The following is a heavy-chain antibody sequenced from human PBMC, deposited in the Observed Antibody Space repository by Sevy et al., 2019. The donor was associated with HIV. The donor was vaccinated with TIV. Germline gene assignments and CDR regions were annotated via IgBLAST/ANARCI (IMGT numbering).Heavy chain of an antibody. D-gene: IGHD6-13*01. V-gene: IGHV3-7*01. Sequence: GGSLRLSCAASGFTFSSYWMSWVRQAPGKGLEWVANIKQDGSEKYYVDSVKGRVTISRDNAKNSLYLQMNSLRAEDTAVYYCARAGYSSSWYYFDYWGQGTLVTVSS. CDR2: IKQDGSEK. J-gene: IGHJ4*02. CDR3: ARAGYSSSWYYFDY. CDR1: GFTFSSYW.